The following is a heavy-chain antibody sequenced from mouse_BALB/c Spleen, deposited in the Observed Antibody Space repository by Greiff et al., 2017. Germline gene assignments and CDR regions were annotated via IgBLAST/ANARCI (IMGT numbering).Heavy chain of an antibody. CDR1: GFTFSSYA. D-gene: IGHD2-4*01. J-gene: IGHJ2*01. Sequence: EVQLVESGGGLVKPGGSLKLSCAASGFTFSSYAMSWVRQTPEKRLEWVASISSGGSTYYPDSVKGRFTISRDNARNILYLQMSSLRSEDTAMYYCARGGYDYDSYYFDYWGQGTTLTVSS. V-gene: IGHV5-6-5*01. CDR2: ISSGGST. CDR3: ARGGYDYDSYYFDY.